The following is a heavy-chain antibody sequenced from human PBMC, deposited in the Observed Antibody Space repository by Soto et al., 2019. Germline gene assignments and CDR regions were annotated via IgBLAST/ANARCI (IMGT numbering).Heavy chain of an antibody. CDR3: ARVSYFRGFDWLFAFDS. CDR2: ISYGGSP. D-gene: IGHD3-9*01. V-gene: IGHV4-39*01. Sequence: PSETLSLTCTVSGGSISSSGYYWGWIRQPPGKGLEWIGRISYGGSPYYNPSLKSRVTISVDTSKNQFSLKLSSVTAADTAVYYCARVSYFRGFDWLFAFDSSGQGALVTVSS. CDR1: GGSISSSGYY. J-gene: IGHJ4*02.